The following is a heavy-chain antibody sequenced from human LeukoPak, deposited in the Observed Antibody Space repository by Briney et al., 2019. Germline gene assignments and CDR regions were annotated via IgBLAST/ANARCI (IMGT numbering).Heavy chain of an antibody. Sequence: SETLSLICIVSGGTISSYYWSWIRQPPGKGLEWIGYIYYSGSTDYNPSLKSRVTISVDTSKNQFSLKMSSVTAADTAVYYCARAPNGFGAFDIWGPGTMVTVSS. CDR3: ARAPNGFGAFDI. J-gene: IGHJ3*02. V-gene: IGHV4-59*01. D-gene: IGHD2-8*01. CDR2: IYYSGST. CDR1: GGTISSYY.